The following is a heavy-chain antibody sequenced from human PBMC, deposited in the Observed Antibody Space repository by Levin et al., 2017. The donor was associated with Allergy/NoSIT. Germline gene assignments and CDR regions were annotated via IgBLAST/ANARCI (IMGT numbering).Heavy chain of an antibody. J-gene: IGHJ6*02. D-gene: IGHD3-22*01. CDR3: AKDLHYYDSSGYYYDDAVGMDV. CDR2: ISYDGSNK. V-gene: IGHV3-30*18. Sequence: GGSLRLSCAASGFTFSSYGMHWVRQAPGKGLEWVAVISYDGSNKYYADSVKGRFTISRDNSKNTLYLQMNSLRAEDTAVYYCAKDLHYYDSSGYYYDDAVGMDVWGQGTTVTVSS. CDR1: GFTFSSYG.